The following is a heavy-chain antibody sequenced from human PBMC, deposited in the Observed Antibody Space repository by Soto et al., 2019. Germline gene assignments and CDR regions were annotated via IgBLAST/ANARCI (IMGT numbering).Heavy chain of an antibody. J-gene: IGHJ6*02. CDR3: ARDRCSSTSCTLGGMDV. CDR2: IIPIFGTA. CDR1: GGTFSSYA. V-gene: IGHV1-69*13. Sequence: ASVKVSCKASGGTFSSYAISWVRQAPGQGLEWMGGIIPIFGTANYAQKFQGRVTITADESTSTAYMELSSLRSEDTAVYYCARDRCSSTSCTLGGMDVWGQGTTVTVSS. D-gene: IGHD2-2*01.